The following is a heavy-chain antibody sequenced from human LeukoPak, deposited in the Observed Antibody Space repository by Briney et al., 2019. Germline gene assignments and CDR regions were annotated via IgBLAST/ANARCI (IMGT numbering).Heavy chain of an antibody. V-gene: IGHV4-39*01. CDR1: GGSVTTPSYY. CDR3: ARRGKWLRLYYFDY. D-gene: IGHD5-12*01. Sequence: PSETLSLTCSVSGGSVTTPSYYWGWIRQPPGKGLEWIGSFYYDGSTYYNSSLKSRLTISVDTSKNQFSLKLSSVTAADTAVYYCARRGKWLRLYYFDYWGQGTLVTVSS. J-gene: IGHJ4*02. CDR2: FYYDGST.